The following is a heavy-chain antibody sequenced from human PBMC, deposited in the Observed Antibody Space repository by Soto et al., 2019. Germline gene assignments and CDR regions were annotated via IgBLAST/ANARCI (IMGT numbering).Heavy chain of an antibody. CDR2: IYHSGST. CDR1: GGSISSSNW. D-gene: IGHD6-13*01. Sequence: SETLPLTCAVSGGSISSSNWWSWVRQPPGKGLEWIGEIYHSGSTNYNPSLKSRVTISVDKSKNQFSLKLSSVTAADTAVYYCARGAAAVGFLNWFDPWGQGTLVTVSS. CDR3: ARGAAAVGFLNWFDP. V-gene: IGHV4-4*02. J-gene: IGHJ5*02.